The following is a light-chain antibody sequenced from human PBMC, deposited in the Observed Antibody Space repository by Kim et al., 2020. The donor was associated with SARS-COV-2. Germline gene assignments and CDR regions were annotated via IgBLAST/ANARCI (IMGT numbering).Light chain of an antibody. Sequence: DIQMTQSPSTLSASVGDRVTITCRASQSISSWLAWYQQKPGKAPKLLIYDASSLESGVPSRFSGSGSGTEFTLTISSLQPDDFATYYCQQWTFGQGTKVE. CDR2: DAS. J-gene: IGKJ1*01. CDR3: QQWT. CDR1: QSISSW. V-gene: IGKV1-5*01.